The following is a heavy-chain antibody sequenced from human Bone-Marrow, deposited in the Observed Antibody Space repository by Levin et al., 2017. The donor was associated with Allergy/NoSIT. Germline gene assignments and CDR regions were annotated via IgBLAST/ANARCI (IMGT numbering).Heavy chain of an antibody. V-gene: IGHV4-39*01. J-gene: IGHJ5*02. D-gene: IGHD1-1*01. CDR2: IYYSGST. Sequence: SETLSLTCTVSDGSISSRSYYWGWIRQPPGTGLEWIGSIYYSGSTYYNPSLKSRVTISVDTSKNQFSLKLSSVTAADTVVYYCARQSWNARGWFDPWGQGTLVTVSS. CDR1: DGSISSRSYY. CDR3: ARQSWNARGWFDP.